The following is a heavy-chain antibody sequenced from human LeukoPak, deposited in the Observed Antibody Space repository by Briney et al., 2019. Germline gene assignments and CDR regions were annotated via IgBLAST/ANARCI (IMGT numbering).Heavy chain of an antibody. V-gene: IGHV4-34*01. J-gene: IGHJ6*03. Sequence: SETLSLTCAVYGGSFSGYYWSWIRQPPGKGLEWIGEINHSGSTNYNPSLKSRVTISVDTSKNQFSLKLSSVTAADTAVYYCARVSVTYYYGSGSYYGPYYYYYMDVWGKGTTVTVSS. CDR2: INHSGST. CDR1: GGSFSGYY. CDR3: ARVSVTYYYGSGSYYGPYYYYYMDV. D-gene: IGHD3-10*01.